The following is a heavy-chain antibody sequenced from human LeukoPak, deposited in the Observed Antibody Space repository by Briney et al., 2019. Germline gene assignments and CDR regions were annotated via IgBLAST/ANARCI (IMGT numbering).Heavy chain of an antibody. J-gene: IGHJ4*02. CDR1: GGSIDSSSYY. CDR2: LYHDGRT. V-gene: IGHV4-39*01. Sequence: SETLSLTCTVSGGSIDSSSYYWGWIRQPPGKGLEWIGSLYHDGRTFYNPSLESRLTISVDMSRNQFSLKLTSVTAADTAVYYCVLSSGYCMTPHYYFDYWGQETLVTVSS. CDR3: VLSSGYCMTPHYYFDY. D-gene: IGHD3-22*01.